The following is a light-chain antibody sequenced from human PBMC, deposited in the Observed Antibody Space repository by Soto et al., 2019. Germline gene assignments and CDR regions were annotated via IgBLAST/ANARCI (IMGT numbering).Light chain of an antibody. J-gene: IGKJ4*01. CDR1: QRVSSRY. Sequence: EIVLTQSPGTLSLSPGERVNLSCRASQRVSSRYVAWYQHKTGQPPRLLISGASSRATGIPDRFSGSGSGADFTLTISRLEPEDFAVYYCQQYDRSPPTFGGGTKVEIK. CDR2: GAS. V-gene: IGKV3-20*01. CDR3: QQYDRSPPT.